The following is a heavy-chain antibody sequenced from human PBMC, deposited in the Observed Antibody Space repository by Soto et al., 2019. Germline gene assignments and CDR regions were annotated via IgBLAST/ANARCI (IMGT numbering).Heavy chain of an antibody. CDR1: GFTFDDYG. CDR2: ITWTSDNR. Sequence: EEQVVESGGGLVQPGGSLRLSCVASGFTFDDYGMHWVRQGTGKGLEWVAGITWTSDNRGYVDSVKGRFTISRDNAKTSLYLDMNSVRPKDTALYYCAKDRWARDGIDVWGEVTTVIFSS. V-gene: IGHV3-9*01. CDR3: AKDRWARDGIDV. J-gene: IGHJ6*04.